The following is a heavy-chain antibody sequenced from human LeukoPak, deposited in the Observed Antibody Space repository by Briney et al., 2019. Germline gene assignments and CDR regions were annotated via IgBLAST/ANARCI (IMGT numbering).Heavy chain of an antibody. V-gene: IGHV3-7*01. CDR1: GFTFSYHW. J-gene: IGHJ4*02. D-gene: IGHD1-26*01. Sequence: GGSLRLSCAASGFTFSYHWMTWVRQAPGKGLEWVANMKGDGSDRYYSDSVKGRFTISRDNTKNPLYLQMNSLRVEDTAVYYCARDWSDLTTNPPDYWGQGTLVTVSS. CDR3: ARDWSDLTTNPPDY. CDR2: MKGDGSDR.